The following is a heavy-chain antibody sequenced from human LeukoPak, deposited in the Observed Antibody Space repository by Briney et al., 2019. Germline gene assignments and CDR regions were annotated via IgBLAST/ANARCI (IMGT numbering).Heavy chain of an antibody. CDR3: ARDPYSYSYGYLGVFDY. J-gene: IGHJ4*02. Sequence: ASVKVSCKASGYTFTGYYMHWVRQAPGQGLEWMGWINPNSGGTNYAQKFQGRVTMTRDTSISTAYMGLSRLRSDDTAVYYCARDPYSYSYGYLGVFDYWGQGTLVTVSS. CDR1: GYTFTGYY. V-gene: IGHV1-2*02. D-gene: IGHD5-18*01. CDR2: INPNSGGT.